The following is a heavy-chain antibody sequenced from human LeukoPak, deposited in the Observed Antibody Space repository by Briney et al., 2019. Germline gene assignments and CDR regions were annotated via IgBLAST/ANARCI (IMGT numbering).Heavy chain of an antibody. J-gene: IGHJ6*02. D-gene: IGHD3-3*01. V-gene: IGHV1-8*01. CDR3: AKSYYDFWSGLILSRYHGMDV. CDR2: MNPNSGNT. Sequence: ASVKVSCKASGYTFTSYDINWVRQATGQGLEWMGWMNPNSGNTGYAQKFQGRVTMTRNTSISTAYMELSSLRSEDTAVYYCAKSYYDFWSGLILSRYHGMDVWGQGTTVTVSS. CDR1: GYTFTSYD.